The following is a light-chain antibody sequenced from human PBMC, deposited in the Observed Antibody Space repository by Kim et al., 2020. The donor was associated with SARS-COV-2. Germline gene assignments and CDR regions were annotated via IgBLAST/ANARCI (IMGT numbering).Light chain of an antibody. CDR3: QQYGTT. CDR1: QTLSSSY. V-gene: IGKV3-20*01. J-gene: IGKJ1*01. CDR2: GAS. Sequence: RSLSPGERATISCRASQTLSSSYISWYQQKPGQAPRLLIYGASNRATGIPDRFGGSGSGTDVTLTINRLEPEDFAVYYCQQYGTTFGQGTKVDIK.